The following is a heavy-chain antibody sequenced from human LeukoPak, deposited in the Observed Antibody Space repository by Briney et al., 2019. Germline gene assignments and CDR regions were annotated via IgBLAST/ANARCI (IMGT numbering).Heavy chain of an antibody. CDR1: GGSISSSGYY. D-gene: IGHD3-10*01. Sequence: SSETLSLTCTVSGGSISSSGYYWGWIRQPPGKGLEWIGTIYHSGSTYYNPSLKSRVTISIDTSKNQFSLKLSSVTAADTAVYYCARDPFGEYAFDIWGQGTMVTVSS. V-gene: IGHV4-39*07. CDR3: ARDPFGEYAFDI. CDR2: IYHSGST. J-gene: IGHJ3*02.